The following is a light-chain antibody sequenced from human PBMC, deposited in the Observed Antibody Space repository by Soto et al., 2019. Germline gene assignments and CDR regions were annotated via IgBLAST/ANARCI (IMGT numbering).Light chain of an antibody. CDR1: QSVSSN. Sequence: PGGRATLSCRASQSVSSNLAGYQQKPGQAPRLLIQRASTRATGIPARFSGSGSGTEFTLTISSLQSEDFAVYFCQQYNNWPGTFGQGTKVEIK. J-gene: IGKJ1*01. V-gene: IGKV3-15*01. CDR2: RAS. CDR3: QQYNNWPGT.